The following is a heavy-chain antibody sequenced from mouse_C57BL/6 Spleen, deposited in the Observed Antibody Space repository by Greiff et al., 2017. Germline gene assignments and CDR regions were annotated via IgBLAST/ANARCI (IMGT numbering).Heavy chain of an antibody. D-gene: IGHD1-1*01. Sequence: QVQLQESGPGLVQPSQSLSITCTVSGFSLTSYGVHWVRQSPGKGLEWLGVIWCGGSTDYNAAFISRLSISTDNSKIQVFFKMNSQQADETAIYYCARNDDYVSSNGAMDYWGQGTSVTVSS. J-gene: IGHJ4*01. CDR3: ARNDDYVSSNGAMDY. CDR2: IWCGGST. CDR1: GFSLTSYG. V-gene: IGHV2-2*01.